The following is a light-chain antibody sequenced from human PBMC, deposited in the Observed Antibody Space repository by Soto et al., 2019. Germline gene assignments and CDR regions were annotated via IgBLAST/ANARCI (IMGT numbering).Light chain of an antibody. V-gene: IGKV3-15*01. J-gene: IGKJ1*01. CDR2: DAS. CDR1: QVFGSS. Sequence: EIVMTQSPATLSASPGERATFSCRASQVFGSSLAWYQQKPGQAPRLLIYDASTRATGIPARFSGSGSGTEFSLTISSLQSEDSAVYYCQQYSDWPLTFGQGTKVEIK. CDR3: QQYSDWPLT.